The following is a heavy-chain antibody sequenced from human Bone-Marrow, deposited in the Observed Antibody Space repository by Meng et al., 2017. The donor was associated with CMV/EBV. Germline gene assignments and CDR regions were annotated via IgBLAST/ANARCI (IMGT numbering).Heavy chain of an antibody. D-gene: IGHD2/OR15-2a*01. CDR3: TTYFSYYFDY. Sequence: GGSLRLSCAASGFTFSDYYMSWIRQAPGKGLEWVGRIKSKTDGGTTDYAAPVKGRFTISRDDSKNTLYLQMNSLKTEDTAVYYCTTYFSYYFDYWGQGTLVTVSS. V-gene: IGHV3-15*01. CDR2: IKSKTDGGTT. CDR1: GFTFSDYY. J-gene: IGHJ4*02.